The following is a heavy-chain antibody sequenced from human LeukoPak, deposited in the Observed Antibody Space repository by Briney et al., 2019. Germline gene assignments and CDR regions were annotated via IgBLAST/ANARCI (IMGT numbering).Heavy chain of an antibody. CDR2: IYPDDSDT. Sequence: GESLKISCEGSGYTFNTYWIAWVRQMPGKGLEWMGIIYPDDSDTRYSPSFQGQDTISADKSVSRAFLQWSSLKASDTAIYYCARPNITSYYDSRGYDGFDVWGQGTMVTVSS. D-gene: IGHD3-22*01. V-gene: IGHV5-51*01. J-gene: IGHJ3*01. CDR3: ARPNITSYYDSRGYDGFDV. CDR1: GYTFNTYW.